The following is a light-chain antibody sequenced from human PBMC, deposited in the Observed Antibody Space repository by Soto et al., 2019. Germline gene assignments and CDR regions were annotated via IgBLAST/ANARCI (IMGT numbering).Light chain of an antibody. J-gene: IGKJ4*01. V-gene: IGKV1-12*01. CDR3: QRADRFPLS. Sequence: IQMTQSPSSVSASIGDRVTISCRASQSIYKWLVWYQQKPGKAPNLLIYAASSLQSGVPSRFSGSGYGTDFTLTISSLQPEDFATYYCQRADRFPLSVGGGTKVDIK. CDR1: QSIYKW. CDR2: AAS.